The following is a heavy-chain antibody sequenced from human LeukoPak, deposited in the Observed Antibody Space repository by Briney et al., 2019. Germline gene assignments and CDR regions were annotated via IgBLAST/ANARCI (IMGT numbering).Heavy chain of an antibody. Sequence: GSLRLSCAASGFTFSSYSMNWVRRAPGKGLEWVSSISSSSSYIYYADSVKGRFTISRDNAKNSLYLQMNSLRAEDTAVYYCARDFQAVAGPYWGQGTLVTVSS. CDR3: ARDFQAVAGPY. V-gene: IGHV3-21*01. D-gene: IGHD6-19*01. CDR2: ISSSSSYI. J-gene: IGHJ4*02. CDR1: GFTFSSYS.